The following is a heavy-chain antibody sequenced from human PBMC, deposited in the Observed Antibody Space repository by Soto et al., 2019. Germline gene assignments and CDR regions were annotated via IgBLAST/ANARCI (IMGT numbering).Heavy chain of an antibody. CDR2: MNPNSGNT. V-gene: IGHV1-8*01. CDR1: GYPFTSYD. D-gene: IGHD6-19*01. CDR3: AREAASSGWKALGYYGMDV. Sequence: DSVEVSRKASGYPFTSYDINWVRQATGQGLEWMGWMNPNSGNTGYAQKFQGRVPMTRNTSISTAYMELSSLRSEDPAVYYCAREAASSGWKALGYYGMDVGG. J-gene: IGHJ6*02.